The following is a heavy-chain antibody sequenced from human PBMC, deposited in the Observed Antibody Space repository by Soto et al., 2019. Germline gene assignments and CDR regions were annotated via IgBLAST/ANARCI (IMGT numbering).Heavy chain of an antibody. D-gene: IGHD3-16*02. V-gene: IGHV6-1*01. J-gene: IGHJ3*01. CDR2: TYYRSKWYN. CDR3: ARDPHYRHSIFDV. CDR1: GDSVSNNGAA. Sequence: PSQTLSLTCAISGDSVSNNGAAWNWIRQSPSRGLEWLGRTYYRSKWYNNYALSVESRITINPDTSKNQFSLQLSSVTPEDTAVYYCARDPHYRHSIFDVWGQGTMVTVSS.